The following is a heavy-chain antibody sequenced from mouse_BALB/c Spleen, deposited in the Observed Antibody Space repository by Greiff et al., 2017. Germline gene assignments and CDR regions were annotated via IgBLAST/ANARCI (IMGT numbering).Heavy chain of an antibody. Sequence: EVKLQQSGAELVKPGASVKLSCTASGFNIKDTYMHWVKQRPEQGLEWIGRIDPANGNTKYDPKFQGKATITADTSSNTAYLQLSSLTSEDTAVYYCARNYGSPWYFDVWGAGTTVTVSA. CDR3: ARNYGSPWYFDV. CDR2: IDPANGNT. J-gene: IGHJ1*01. V-gene: IGHV14-3*02. CDR1: GFNIKDTY. D-gene: IGHD1-1*01.